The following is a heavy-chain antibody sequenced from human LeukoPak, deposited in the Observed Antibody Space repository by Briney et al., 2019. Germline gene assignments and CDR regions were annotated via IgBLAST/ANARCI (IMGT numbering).Heavy chain of an antibody. D-gene: IGHD3-3*01. V-gene: IGHV3-23*01. CDR3: AKAHKVTIFGVGRGYFDY. CDR2: ISGSGGST. Sequence: PGGSLRLSCGASGFTLSCYAMRWVRQAPGKGLEWVSAISGSGGSTYYADSVKGRFTISRANSRNTLYLKMNRLRAEDTAVYYCAKAHKVTIFGVGRGYFDYWGQGTLVTVSS. J-gene: IGHJ4*02. CDR1: GFTLSCYA.